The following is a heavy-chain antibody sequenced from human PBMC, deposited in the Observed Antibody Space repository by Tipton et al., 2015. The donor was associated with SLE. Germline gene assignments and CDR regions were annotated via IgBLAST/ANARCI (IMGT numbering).Heavy chain of an antibody. V-gene: IGHV4-59*10. J-gene: IGHJ2*01. CDR1: GGSFSGYY. CDR2: IYTSGST. D-gene: IGHD1-26*01. CDR3: ARTRETRHFDL. Sequence: TLSLTCAVYGGSFSGYYWSWIRQPAGKGLEWIGRIYTSGSTNYNPSLKSRVAISVDTSKNQFSLKLSSVTAADTAVYYCARTRETRHFDLWGRGTLVTVSS.